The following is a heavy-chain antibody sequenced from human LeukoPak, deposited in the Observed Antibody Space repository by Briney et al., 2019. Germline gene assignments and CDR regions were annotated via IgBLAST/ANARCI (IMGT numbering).Heavy chain of an antibody. Sequence: GESLKISCKASGYTFTSYWIGWGGQMPGKGLEWMGIIYPADSDTKYSPSFQGQVTVSADKSISTAYLQWSSLKASDTAMYYCAREPVSAFDIWGQGTMVTVSS. CDR1: GYTFTSYW. CDR2: IYPADSDT. J-gene: IGHJ3*02. V-gene: IGHV5-51*01. D-gene: IGHD1-14*01. CDR3: AREPVSAFDI.